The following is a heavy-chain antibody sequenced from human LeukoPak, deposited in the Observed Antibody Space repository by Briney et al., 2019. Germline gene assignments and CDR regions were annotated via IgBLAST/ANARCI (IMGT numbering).Heavy chain of an antibody. J-gene: IGHJ3*02. CDR1: GFSLSTSGMC. CDR2: IDWDDDK. D-gene: IGHD4-17*01. Sequence: SGAALVKPTQTLTLTCSFSGFSLSTSGMCVSWIRQPPGKALEWLARIDWDDDKYYSTSLKTRLTISKDTSKNQVVLTMTNMDPVDTATYYCARMTTVTTLIAFDIWGQGRMVTVSS. CDR3: ARMTTVTTLIAFDI. V-gene: IGHV2-70*11.